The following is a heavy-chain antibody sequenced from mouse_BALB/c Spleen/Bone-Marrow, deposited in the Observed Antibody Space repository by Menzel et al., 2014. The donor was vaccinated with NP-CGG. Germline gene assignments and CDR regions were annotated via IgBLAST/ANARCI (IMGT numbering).Heavy chain of an antibody. J-gene: IGHJ2*01. CDR2: IYPGSGST. V-gene: IGHV1-55*01. CDR1: VYNFTSYW. D-gene: IGHD4-1*01. Sequence: QAHLQQSGAERVKPGLSVKLSCKASVYNFTSYWIHWVKLRPGQGLARIGDIYPGSGSTNYNEKFKSKATLTVDTSSSTAYMQLSSQASEDSALYYCARGAWANCDYFDYWGQGTTLTVSS. CDR3: ARGAWANCDYFDY.